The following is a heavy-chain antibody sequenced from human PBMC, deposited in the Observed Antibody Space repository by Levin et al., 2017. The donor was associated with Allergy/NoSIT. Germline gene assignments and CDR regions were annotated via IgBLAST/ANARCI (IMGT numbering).Heavy chain of an antibody. V-gene: IGHV3-13*01. Sequence: PGGSLRLSCAASGFTFSSYDMHWVRQATGKGLEWVSAIGTAGDTYYPGSVKGRFTISRENAKNSLYLQMNSLRAGDTAVYYCARWEQLGTRYDYWGQGTLVTVSS. CDR3: ARWEQLGTRYDY. CDR1: GFTFSSYD. J-gene: IGHJ4*02. CDR2: IGTAGDT. D-gene: IGHD6-13*01.